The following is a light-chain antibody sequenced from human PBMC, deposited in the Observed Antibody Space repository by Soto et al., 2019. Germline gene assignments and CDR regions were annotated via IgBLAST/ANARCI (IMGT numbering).Light chain of an antibody. CDR1: SSDVGGYNL. CDR3: CSYAGSSTLL. V-gene: IGLV2-23*01. J-gene: IGLJ2*01. CDR2: EGS. Sequence: QSALTQPASVSGSPGQSITISCTGTSSDVGGYNLVSWYQQHPGKTPKLMIYEGSKRPSGVSNRFSGSKSGNTASLTISGLRAEDEADYYCCSYAGSSTLLFGGGTKVTVL.